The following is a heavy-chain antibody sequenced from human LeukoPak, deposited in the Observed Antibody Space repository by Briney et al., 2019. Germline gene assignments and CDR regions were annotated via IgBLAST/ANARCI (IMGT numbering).Heavy chain of an antibody. CDR2: ISGSGGST. Sequence: GGSLRLSCAASGFTFSSYAMSWVRQAPGKGLEWVSAISGSGGSTYYADSVKGRFTISRDNSKNTPYLQMNSLRAEDTAVYYCARDSYGSPQVYWGQGTLVTVSS. CDR1: GFTFSSYA. V-gene: IGHV3-23*01. CDR3: ARDSYGSPQVY. D-gene: IGHD3-10*01. J-gene: IGHJ4*02.